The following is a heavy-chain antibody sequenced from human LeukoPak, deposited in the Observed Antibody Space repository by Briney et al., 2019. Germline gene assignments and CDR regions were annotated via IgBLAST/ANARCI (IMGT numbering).Heavy chain of an antibody. CDR2: IYPGDSDT. Sequence: GESLKISCKGSGYSFTSYWIGWVRQMPGKDLEWMGIIYPGDSDTRYSPSFQGQVTISADKYISTAYLQWSSLKASDTAMYYCARHGQQQLLVSAFDIWGQGTMVTVSS. CDR3: ARHGQQQLLVSAFDI. D-gene: IGHD6-13*01. V-gene: IGHV5-51*01. CDR1: GYSFTSYW. J-gene: IGHJ3*02.